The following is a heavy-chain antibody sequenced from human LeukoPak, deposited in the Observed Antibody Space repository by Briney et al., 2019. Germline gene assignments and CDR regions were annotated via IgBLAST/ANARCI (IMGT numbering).Heavy chain of an antibody. V-gene: IGHV4-38-2*02. CDR2: IYHSGST. J-gene: IGHJ6*03. Sequence: SETLSLTCTVSGYSISSGYYWGWIRQPPGKGLEWIGSIYHSGSTYYNPSLKSRVTISVDTSKNQFSLKLSSVTAADTAVYYCAKDYVDSSGWYLLDYYYYYMDVWGKGTTVTVSS. CDR3: AKDYVDSSGWYLLDYYYYYMDV. CDR1: GYSISSGYY. D-gene: IGHD6-19*01.